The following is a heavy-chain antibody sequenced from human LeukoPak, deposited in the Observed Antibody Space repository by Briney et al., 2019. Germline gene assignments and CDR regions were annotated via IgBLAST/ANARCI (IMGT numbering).Heavy chain of an antibody. D-gene: IGHD3-3*01. CDR1: GFTFDDYA. Sequence: GGSLRLSCAASGFTFDDYAMHWVRQAPGKGLEWVAVIWYDGSNKYYADSVKGRFTISRDNSKNTLYLQMNSLRAEDTAVYYCARAPKKYDFWSGYLGYYYYGMDVWGQGTTVTVSS. CDR2: IWYDGSNK. V-gene: IGHV3-33*08. CDR3: ARAPKKYDFWSGYLGYYYYGMDV. J-gene: IGHJ6*02.